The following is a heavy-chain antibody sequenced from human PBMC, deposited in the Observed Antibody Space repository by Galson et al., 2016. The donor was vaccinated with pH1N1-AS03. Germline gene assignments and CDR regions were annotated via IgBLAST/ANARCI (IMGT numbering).Heavy chain of an antibody. D-gene: IGHD3-22*01. CDR3: AREDSSGYFLIDS. CDR2: ISYSGST. CDR1: GGSITRSGYS. V-gene: IGHV4-39*07. Sequence: SETLSLTCNVSGGSITRSGYSWGWVRQPPGKGLEWIGSISYSGSTYYNPSLKRRVSMSVDTSKNLFSLKLRSVTAADTAVYYCAREDSSGYFLIDSWGQGT. J-gene: IGHJ4*02.